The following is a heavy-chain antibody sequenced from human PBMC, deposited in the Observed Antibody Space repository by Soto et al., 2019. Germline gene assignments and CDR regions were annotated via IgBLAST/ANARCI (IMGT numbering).Heavy chain of an antibody. CDR1: GFTFSSYA. CDR2: ISSTGGST. J-gene: IGHJ4*02. D-gene: IGHD3-22*01. V-gene: IGHV3-64D*08. Sequence: PGGSLRLSCAASGFTFSSYAMSWVRQAPGKGLEYISAISSTGGSTYYADSVKGRFTISRDNSENTLYLQMSSLRAEDTAVYHCVQASFDNSGYYYAYWDQGTQETVSS. CDR3: VQASFDNSGYYYAY.